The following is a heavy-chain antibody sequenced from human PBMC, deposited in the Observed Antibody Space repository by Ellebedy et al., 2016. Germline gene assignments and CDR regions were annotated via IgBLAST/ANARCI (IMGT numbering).Heavy chain of an antibody. CDR3: ARGYQDWYFDL. V-gene: IGHV3-30*03. D-gene: IGHD1-14*01. J-gene: IGHJ2*01. CDR2: ISYDGSNK. Sequence: GESLKISCAASGFTFSSYGMHWVRQAPGKGLEWVAVISYDGSNKYYADSVKGRFTISRDNSKNTLYLQMNSLRAEDTAVYYCARGYQDWYFDLWGRGTLVTVSS. CDR1: GFTFSSYG.